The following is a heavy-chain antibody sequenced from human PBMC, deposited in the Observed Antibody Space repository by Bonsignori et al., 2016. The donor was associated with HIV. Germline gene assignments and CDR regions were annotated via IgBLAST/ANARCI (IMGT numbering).Heavy chain of an antibody. D-gene: IGHD3-3*01. CDR3: ARVSLPFTIFWSGQYYFDY. J-gene: IGHJ4*02. V-gene: IGHV4-4*07. CDR1: GGSISSYY. CDR2: IYTSGST. Sequence: SETLSLTCTVSGGSISSYYWSWIRQPAGKGLEWIGRIYTSGSTNYNPSLKSRVTMSVDTSKNQFSLKLSSVTAADTAVYYCARVSLPFTIFWSGQYYFDYWGQGNPGHRLL.